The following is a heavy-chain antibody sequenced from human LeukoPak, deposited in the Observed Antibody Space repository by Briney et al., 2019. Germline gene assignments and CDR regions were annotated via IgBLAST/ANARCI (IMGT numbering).Heavy chain of an antibody. CDR3: AKGGYSSGCYFPDDY. CDR2: ISGSGGST. J-gene: IGHJ4*02. V-gene: IGHV3-23*01. D-gene: IGHD6-19*01. CDR1: GFTFSSYA. Sequence: PGGSLRLSCAASGFTFSSYAMSWVRQAPGKGLEWVSAISGSGGSTYYADSVKGRFTISRDNSKNTLYLQMNSLRAEDTAVYYCAKGGYSSGCYFPDDYWGQGTLVTVSS.